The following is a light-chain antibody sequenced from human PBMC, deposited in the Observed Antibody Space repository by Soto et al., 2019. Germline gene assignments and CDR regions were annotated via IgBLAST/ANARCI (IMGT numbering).Light chain of an antibody. CDR1: SSDVGGYNY. Sequence: QSVLTQPRSVSESPGQSVTISCTGTSSDVGGYNYVSWYQHHPGKAPKLMIYDVRKRPSGVPDRFSGSKSGNTASLTISGLQAEDEADYYCCSYAGSYSLVFGGGTKLTVL. J-gene: IGLJ2*01. V-gene: IGLV2-11*01. CDR2: DVR. CDR3: CSYAGSYSLV.